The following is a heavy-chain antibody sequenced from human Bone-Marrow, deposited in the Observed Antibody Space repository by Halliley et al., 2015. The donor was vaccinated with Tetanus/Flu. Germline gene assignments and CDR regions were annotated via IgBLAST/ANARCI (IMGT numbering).Heavy chain of an antibody. V-gene: IGHV3-43*02. J-gene: IGHJ6*02. CDR2: IGGDGSTT. CDR3: AKAHYPFYYNLNV. Sequence: VSLIGGDGSTTTYADSVKGRFTISRDNTKNSLYLQMSSLTAEDTGLYYCAKAHYPFYYNLNVWGQGTTVTVSS.